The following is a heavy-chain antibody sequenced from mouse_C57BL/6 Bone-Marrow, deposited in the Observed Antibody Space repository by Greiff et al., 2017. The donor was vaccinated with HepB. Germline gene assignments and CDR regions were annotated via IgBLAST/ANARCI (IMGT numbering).Heavy chain of an antibody. D-gene: IGHD1-1*01. Sequence: QVHVKQSGPELVKPGASVKLSCKASGYTFTSYDINWVKQRPGQGLEWIGWIYPRDGSTKYNEKFKGKATLTVDTSSSTAYMELHSLTSEDSAVYFCAREGPATTVEAWFAYWGQGTLVTVSA. V-gene: IGHV1-85*01. CDR3: AREGPATTVEAWFAY. J-gene: IGHJ3*01. CDR2: IYPRDGST. CDR1: GYTFTSYD.